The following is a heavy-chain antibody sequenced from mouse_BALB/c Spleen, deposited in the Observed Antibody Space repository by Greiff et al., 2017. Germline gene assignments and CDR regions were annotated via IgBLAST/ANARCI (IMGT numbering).Heavy chain of an antibody. CDR1: GFSLSTSGMG. CDR3: TRRDYGSSFTY. V-gene: IGHV8-12*01. D-gene: IGHD1-1*01. J-gene: IGHJ3*01. Sequence: QVTLQVSGPGILKPSQTLSLSCSVSGFSLSTSGMGLGWLHPPSGQGLEWLAHIYCGDDKRYNPSLKRRLTISKATSSNQVFLKITSVDTADTATVYCTRRDYGSSFTYWGEGTLVTV. CDR2: IYCGDDK.